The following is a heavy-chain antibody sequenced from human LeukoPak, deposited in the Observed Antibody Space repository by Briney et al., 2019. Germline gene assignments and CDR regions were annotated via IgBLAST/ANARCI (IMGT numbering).Heavy chain of an antibody. Sequence: GGSLRLSCAASGFTFSSYSMNWVRQAPGKGLEWVSSISSSSSYIYYADSVKGRFTISRDNAKNSLYLQMNSLRAEDTAVYYCARDWGCTNGVCYILRLAPSPYHYYYYMDVWGKGTTVTVSS. CDR3: ARDWGCTNGVCYILRLAPSPYHYYYYMDV. J-gene: IGHJ6*03. V-gene: IGHV3-21*01. CDR1: GFTFSSYS. D-gene: IGHD2-8*01. CDR2: ISSSSSYI.